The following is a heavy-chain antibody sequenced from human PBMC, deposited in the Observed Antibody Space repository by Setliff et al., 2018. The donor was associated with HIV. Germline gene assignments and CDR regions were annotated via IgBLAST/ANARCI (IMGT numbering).Heavy chain of an antibody. D-gene: IGHD6-13*01. J-gene: IGHJ4*02. V-gene: IGHV4-61*02. CDR2: IYTSGST. Sequence: SETLSLTCTVSGGSISSGSYYWNWIRQPAGKGLEWIGRIYTSGSTNYNPSLKSRVTISVDTSKNQFSLKLSSVTAADTAVYYCARDGYSSSWYVISGSVDYWGQGILVTVSS. CDR1: GGSISSGSYY. CDR3: ARDGYSSSWYVISGSVDY.